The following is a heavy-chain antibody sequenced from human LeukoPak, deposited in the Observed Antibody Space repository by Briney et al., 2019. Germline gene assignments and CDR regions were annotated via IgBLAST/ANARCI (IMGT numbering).Heavy chain of an antibody. CDR1: GFTFNNYN. J-gene: IGHJ6*03. Sequence: GGSLRLSCAASGFTFNNYNMNWVRQAPGKALEWVSSITSSGTYIFYADSVKGRFTISRDNAKNSLYLQMNSLGPEDTAVYFCARDPYSGSYGIYYYYYMDVWGKGATVTVSS. CDR3: ARDPYSGSYGIYYYYYMDV. D-gene: IGHD1-26*01. CDR2: ITSSGTYI. V-gene: IGHV3-21*01.